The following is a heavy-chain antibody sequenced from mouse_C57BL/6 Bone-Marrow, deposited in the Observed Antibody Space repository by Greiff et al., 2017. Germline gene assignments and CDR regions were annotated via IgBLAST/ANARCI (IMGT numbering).Heavy chain of an antibody. Sequence: EVQLQQSGPELVKPGASVKISCKASGYTFTDYYMNWVKQSHGKSLEWIGDINPNNVGTSYNQKFKGKATLTVDKSSSTAYMELRSLTSEDSAVYYCAGYDYDENYWGQGTTLTVSS. CDR3: AGYDYDENY. J-gene: IGHJ2*01. CDR2: INPNNVGT. V-gene: IGHV1-26*01. CDR1: GYTFTDYY. D-gene: IGHD2-4*01.